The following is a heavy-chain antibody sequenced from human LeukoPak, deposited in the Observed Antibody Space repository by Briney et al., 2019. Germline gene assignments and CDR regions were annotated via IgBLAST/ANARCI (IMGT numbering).Heavy chain of an antibody. CDR3: ARMRYGSGSDFDY. CDR1: GFTFSSYE. V-gene: IGHV3-48*03. J-gene: IGHJ4*02. D-gene: IGHD3-10*01. Sequence: GGSLRFYCAASGFTFSSYEMNWVRQAPGKGLEWVSYIGNSGRTIYYADSLKGRFTISRDNAKNSLYLQMNSLRAEDTAVDYCARMRYGSGSDFDYWGQGTLVTVSS. CDR2: IGNSGRTI.